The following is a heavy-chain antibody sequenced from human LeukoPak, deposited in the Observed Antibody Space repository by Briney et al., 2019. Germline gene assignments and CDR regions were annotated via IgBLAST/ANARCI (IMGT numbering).Heavy chain of an antibody. D-gene: IGHD3-22*01. CDR2: IYCSGST. J-gene: IGHJ5*02. CDR3: ARPYYYDRGWFDP. V-gene: IGHV4-39*01. CDR1: GGSISSSSYY. Sequence: SETLSLTCTVSGGSISSSSYYWGRIGQPPGKGLEWIVSIYCSGSTYYNPSLKSRATISVDTYKNQFSLKLSSVTAADTAVYYCARPYYYDRGWFDPWGQGTLVTVSS.